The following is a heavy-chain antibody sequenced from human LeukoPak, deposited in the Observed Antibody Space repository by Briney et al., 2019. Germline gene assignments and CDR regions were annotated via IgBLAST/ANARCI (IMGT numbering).Heavy chain of an antibody. CDR2: MNPNSGNT. J-gene: IGHJ2*01. D-gene: IGHD5-18*01. CDR1: GYTFTSYD. CDR3: ARVIRYSYGYWYFDL. V-gene: IGHV1-8*03. Sequence: ASVKVSCKASGYTFTSYDINWVRQATGQGREWMGWMNPNSGNTGYAQKFQGRVTITRNTSISTAYMELSSLRSEDTAVYYCARVIRYSYGYWYFDLWGRGTLVTVSS.